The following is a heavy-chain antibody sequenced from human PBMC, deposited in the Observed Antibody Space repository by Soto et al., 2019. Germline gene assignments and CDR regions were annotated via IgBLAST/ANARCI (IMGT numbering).Heavy chain of an antibody. Sequence: GGSLRLSCAASGFSFSSAWMNWVGQAPGKGLEWVGRIRNKRDGATTDSAVPVKGRFTISRDDSKNTLYLQMNSLKIEDTAVYFCTTSGNPNVVDSWGQGTLVTVSS. V-gene: IGHV3-15*07. CDR3: TTSGNPNVVDS. CDR2: IRNKRDGATT. CDR1: GFSFSSAW. J-gene: IGHJ4*02.